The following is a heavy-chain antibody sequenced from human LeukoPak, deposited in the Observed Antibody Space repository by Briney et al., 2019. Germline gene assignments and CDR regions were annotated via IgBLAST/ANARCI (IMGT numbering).Heavy chain of an antibody. CDR1: GFTVSSYV. CDR3: ARGRDGYNRHSDY. CDR2: KSHDGSNA. V-gene: IGHV3-30*04. J-gene: IGHJ4*02. D-gene: IGHD5-24*01. Sequence: GGSLRVSCAASGFTVSSYVMHGVRQAPGKGLEWVASKSHDGSNAYFADSVRGRFSISSDNSKNTLYVQMNSLRVEDTAVYYCARGRDGYNRHSDYWGQGTLVTVSS.